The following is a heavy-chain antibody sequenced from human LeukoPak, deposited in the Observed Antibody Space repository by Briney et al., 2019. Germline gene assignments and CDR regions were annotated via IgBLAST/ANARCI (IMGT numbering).Heavy chain of an antibody. D-gene: IGHD5-18*01. CDR3: ARGHSYGYYYYYMDV. V-gene: IGHV1-69*05. CDR2: IIPIFGTA. Sequence: EASVKVSCKASGGTFSSYAISWVRQAPGQGLEWMGGIIPIFGTANYAQKFQGRVTITTDESTSTAYMELSSLRSEDTAVYYCARGHSYGYYYYYMDVWGKGTTVTVSS. CDR1: GGTFSSYA. J-gene: IGHJ6*03.